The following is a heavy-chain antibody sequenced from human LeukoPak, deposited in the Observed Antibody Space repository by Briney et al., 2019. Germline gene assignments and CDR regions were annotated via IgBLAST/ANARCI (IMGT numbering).Heavy chain of an antibody. J-gene: IGHJ4*02. V-gene: IGHV4-38-2*02. D-gene: IGHD6-13*01. CDR3: AISSSWYYYFDY. CDR1: GYSISSGYY. Sequence: SETLSLTCTVSGYSISSGYYWGWIRQPPGKGLEWIGSIYHSGSTYYNPSLKSRVTISVDTSKNQFSLKLSSVTAADTAVYYCAISSSWYYYFDYWGQGTLVTASS. CDR2: IYHSGST.